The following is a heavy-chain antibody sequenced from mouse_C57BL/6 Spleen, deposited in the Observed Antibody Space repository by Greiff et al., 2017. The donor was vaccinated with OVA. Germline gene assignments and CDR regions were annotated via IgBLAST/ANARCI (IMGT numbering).Heavy chain of an antibody. CDR3: ARHSDSSGYPLFDY. CDR2: IYPRSGNT. V-gene: IGHV1-81*01. D-gene: IGHD3-2*02. CDR1: GYTFTSYG. J-gene: IGHJ2*01. Sequence: VQLQQSGAELARPGASVKLSCKASGYTFTSYGISWVKQRTGQGLEWIGEIYPRSGNTYYNEKFKGKATLTADKSSSTAYMGLRSLTSEDSAVYFCARHSDSSGYPLFDYWGQGTTLTVSS.